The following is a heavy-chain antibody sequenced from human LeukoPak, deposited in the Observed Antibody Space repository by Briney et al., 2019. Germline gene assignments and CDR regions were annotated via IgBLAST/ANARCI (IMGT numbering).Heavy chain of an antibody. D-gene: IGHD3-9*01. Sequence: GGSLRLSCAASGFTFRRYSMSWVRQAPGKGLEWVSSISSSSSYIYYADSVKGRFTVSRDNAKNSLYLQVNSLRAEDTAVYYCAREGRYFFDYWGQGTLVTVSS. V-gene: IGHV3-21*01. CDR2: ISSSSSYI. J-gene: IGHJ4*02. CDR1: GFTFRRYS. CDR3: AREGRYFFDY.